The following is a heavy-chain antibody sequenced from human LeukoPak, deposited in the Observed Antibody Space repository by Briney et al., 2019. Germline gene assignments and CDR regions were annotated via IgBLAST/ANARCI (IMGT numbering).Heavy chain of an antibody. J-gene: IGHJ6*04. V-gene: IGHV1-69*13. CDR1: GGTFSSYA. Sequence: SVRVSCKASGGTFSSYAISWVRQAPGQGLEWMGGIIPIFGTANYAQKFQGRVTITADESTSTAYMELSSLRSEDTAVYYCARDRDIVVVPAAIGYYGMDVWGKGTTVTVSS. CDR3: ARDRDIVVVPAAIGYYGMDV. CDR2: IIPIFGTA. D-gene: IGHD2-2*01.